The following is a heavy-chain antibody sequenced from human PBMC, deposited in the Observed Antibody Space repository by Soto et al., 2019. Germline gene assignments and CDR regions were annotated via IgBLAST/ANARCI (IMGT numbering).Heavy chain of an antibody. CDR1: GFTFDDYA. J-gene: IGHJ4*02. CDR2: ISWNGESV. CDR3: VKDTYLLVGATHFDF. Sequence: EVQLVESGGGLVQPGRSLSLSCAASGFTFDDYAMHWVRQPPGKGLEWVAGISWNGESVSYADSVKGRFTISRDNARNSLSLHMASLRAEDTAFYYCVKDTYLLVGATHFDFWGQGALVTVSS. D-gene: IGHD1-26*01. V-gene: IGHV3-9*01.